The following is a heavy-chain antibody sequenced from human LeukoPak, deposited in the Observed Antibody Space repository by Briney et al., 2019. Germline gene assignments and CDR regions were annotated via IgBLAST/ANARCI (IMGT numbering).Heavy chain of an antibody. V-gene: IGHV3-7*03. CDR2: IRQDGDTK. Sequence: QSGGSLRLSCAASGFPFNAYWMTWVRQAPGKGLEWVANIRQDGDTKYYVDSVKGRFTISRDNSKNTLYLQMNSLRAEDTAVYYCARPLELELTYYYGMDVWGQGTTVTVSS. CDR3: ARPLELELTYYYGMDV. D-gene: IGHD1-7*01. CDR1: GFPFNAYW. J-gene: IGHJ6*02.